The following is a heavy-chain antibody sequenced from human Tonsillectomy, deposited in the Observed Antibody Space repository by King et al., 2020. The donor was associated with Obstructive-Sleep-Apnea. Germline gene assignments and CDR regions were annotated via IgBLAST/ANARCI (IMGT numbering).Heavy chain of an antibody. D-gene: IGHD5-24*01. CDR2: IDPSDSYT. J-gene: IGHJ6*02. CDR3: ARRGRYKNYYYYGMDV. Sequence: VQLVQSGAEVKKPGESLRISCKGSGYSFTSYWISWVRQMPGKGLEWMGRIDPSDSYTNYSPSFQGHVTISADKSISTAYLQWSSLKASDTAMYYCARRGRYKNYYYYGMDVWGQGTTVTVSS. V-gene: IGHV5-10-1*03. CDR1: GYSFTSYW.